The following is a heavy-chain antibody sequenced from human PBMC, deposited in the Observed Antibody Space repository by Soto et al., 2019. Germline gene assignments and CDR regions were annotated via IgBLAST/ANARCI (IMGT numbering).Heavy chain of an antibody. CDR2: SRYRGDTT. Sequence: EVQLLESGGGLVQPGGSLRLSCAASGFTFSSYAMSWVRQATGKGLERVSASRYRGDTTYYTDSVKGRFTISRDNSQIKLYLQGNSLRAEDTAVDYCAKPSGIPYTVTTYWYFALWGRGTLVTVSS. V-gene: IGHV3-23*01. D-gene: IGHD4-17*01. CDR1: GFTFSSYA. CDR3: AKPSGIPYTVTTYWYFAL. J-gene: IGHJ2*01.